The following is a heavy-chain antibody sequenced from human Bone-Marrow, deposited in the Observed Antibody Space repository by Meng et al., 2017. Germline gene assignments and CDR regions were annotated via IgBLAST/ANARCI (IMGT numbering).Heavy chain of an antibody. J-gene: IGHJ4*02. V-gene: IGHV3-74*01. CDR3: ARFTPFDY. Sequence: HLLESGGALVQPGGSLGLSCTASGFTFSSYWMHWVRQAPGKGPVWVSRINTDGSSTDYADSVKGRFTISRDNAKNTLYLQMNSLRAEDTAMYYCARFTPFDYWGQGTLVTVSS. CDR1: GFTFSSYW. CDR2: INTDGSST.